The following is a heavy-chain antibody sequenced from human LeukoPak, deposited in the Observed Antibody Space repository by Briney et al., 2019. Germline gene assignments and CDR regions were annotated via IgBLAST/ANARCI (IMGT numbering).Heavy chain of an antibody. V-gene: IGHV3-11*01. CDR3: AREGSSGWSLGYYFDY. CDR2: ISSSGSTI. D-gene: IGHD6-19*01. Sequence: GGSLRLSCAASGFTFSDYYMSWIRQAPGKGLEWVSYISSSGSTIYYADSVKGRFTISRDNAKNSLYLQMNSLRVEDTAVYYCAREGSSGWSLGYYFDYWGQGTLVTVSS. CDR1: GFTFSDYY. J-gene: IGHJ4*02.